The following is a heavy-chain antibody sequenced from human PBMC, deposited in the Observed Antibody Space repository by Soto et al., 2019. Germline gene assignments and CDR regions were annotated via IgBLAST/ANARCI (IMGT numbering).Heavy chain of an antibody. J-gene: IGHJ6*02. V-gene: IGHV1-18*01. CDR2: ISADNGNT. D-gene: IGHD3-22*01. Sequence: QVQLVQSGAEVKKPGASVKVSCKASGYTFTSYGISWVRQAPGQGLEWMGWISADNGNTNYAQKLQGRVTMTTDTSTSTAYMELRSLRSDDTAVYYCARDGTYYYDSSGYRHYYYGMDVWGQGTTVTVSS. CDR1: GYTFTSYG. CDR3: ARDGTYYYDSSGYRHYYYGMDV.